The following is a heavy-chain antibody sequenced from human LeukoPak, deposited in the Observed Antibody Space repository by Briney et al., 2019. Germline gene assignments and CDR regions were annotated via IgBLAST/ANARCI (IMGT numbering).Heavy chain of an antibody. Sequence: ASVKVSCKASGYAFTSYYMHWVPQAPGQGLEWMGIINPSGGSTSYAQKFQGRVTMTRDTSTSTVYMELSSLRSEDTAVYYCARDYHRRYYYDSSGYQVGYWGQGTLVTVSS. J-gene: IGHJ4*02. V-gene: IGHV1-46*01. D-gene: IGHD3-22*01. CDR2: INPSGGST. CDR1: GYAFTSYY. CDR3: ARDYHRRYYYDSSGYQVGY.